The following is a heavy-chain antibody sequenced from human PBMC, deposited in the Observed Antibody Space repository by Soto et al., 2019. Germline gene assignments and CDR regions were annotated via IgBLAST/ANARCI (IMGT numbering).Heavy chain of an antibody. CDR3: ARDGREASGMDV. V-gene: IGHV4-59*11. D-gene: IGHD1-26*01. CDR2: IYYRGST. Sequence: SETLSLTCTVSGGSISSHYWSWVRQAPGKGLEWIGHIYYRGSTSYNPSLRSRSTISVDTSNSQFSLKLNSVTTADTAVYYCARDGREASGMDVWGQGTKVTVSS. CDR1: GGSISSHY. J-gene: IGHJ6*02.